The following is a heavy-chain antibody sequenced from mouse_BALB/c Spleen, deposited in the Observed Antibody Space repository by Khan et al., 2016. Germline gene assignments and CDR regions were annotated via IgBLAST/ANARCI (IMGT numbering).Heavy chain of an antibody. CDR1: GFDFSRYW. CDR3: ARRSYYFSMDY. J-gene: IGHJ4*01. V-gene: IGHV4-1*02. CDR2: INPDSSTI. Sequence: EVKLLESGGGLVQPGGSLKLSCAASGFDFSRYWMSWVRQAPGKGLEWIGEINPDSSTINYMPSLKDKFIISRDNAKNTLYLQMSKVRSEDTALYYCARRSYYFSMDYWGQGTSVTVSS. D-gene: IGHD1-1*01.